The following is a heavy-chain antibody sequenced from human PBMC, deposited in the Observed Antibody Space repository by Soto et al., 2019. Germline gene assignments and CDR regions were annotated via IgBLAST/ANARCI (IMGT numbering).Heavy chain of an antibody. D-gene: IGHD2-15*01. CDR1: GFSLSTSGVG. J-gene: IGHJ5*02. V-gene: IGHV2-5*02. CDR2: IYWDDDK. CDR3: AHRPDDGYCSGGSCHINWFDP. Sequence: QITLKESGPTLVKPTQTLTLTCTFSGFSLSTSGVGVGWIRQPPGKALEWLALIYWDDDKRYSPSLKSRLTITKDISKNQVVLTVTNMDPVDTDTYYCAHRPDDGYCSGGSCHINWFDPWGEGPLVTVSS.